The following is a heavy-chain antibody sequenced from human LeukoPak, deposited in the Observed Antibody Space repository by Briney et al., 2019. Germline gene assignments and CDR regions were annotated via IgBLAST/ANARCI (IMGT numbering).Heavy chain of an antibody. J-gene: IGHJ4*02. V-gene: IGHV3-23*01. D-gene: IGHD6-19*01. Sequence: PGGSLRLSCAASGSTFSSYAMSWVRQAPGKGLEWVSAISGSGGSTYYADSVKGRFTISRDNSKNTLYLQMNRLRAEDTAVYYCAKVRSSGWYYFDYWGQGTLVTVSS. CDR1: GSTFSSYA. CDR3: AKVRSSGWYYFDY. CDR2: ISGSGGST.